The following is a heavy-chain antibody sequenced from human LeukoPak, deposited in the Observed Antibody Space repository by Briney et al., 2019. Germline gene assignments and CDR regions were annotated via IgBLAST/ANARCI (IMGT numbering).Heavy chain of an antibody. Sequence: GGSLRLSCAASGFTFSSYSMNWVRQAPGRGLEWVSSISSSSSYIYYADSVKGRFTISRDNAKNSLYLQMNSLRAEDTAVYYCARDGYYYDSSGYYIDAFDIWGQGTMVTVSS. V-gene: IGHV3-21*01. J-gene: IGHJ3*02. CDR2: ISSSSSYI. CDR1: GFTFSSYS. D-gene: IGHD3-22*01. CDR3: ARDGYYYDSSGYYIDAFDI.